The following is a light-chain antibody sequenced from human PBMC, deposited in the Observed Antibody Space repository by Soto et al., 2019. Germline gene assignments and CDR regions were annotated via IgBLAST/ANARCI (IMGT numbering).Light chain of an antibody. V-gene: IGKV3-15*01. CDR2: GAS. Sequence: EVVMTQSPATVSVSPGEGVTLSCRASQTISNDLAWYQQKPGQAPRLLIYGASTRATGVPARFSCGGSGTEFTLTISSLQSEDFAFYYCQQNNKWPPVTFGGGTKVAIK. CDR3: QQNNKWPPVT. J-gene: IGKJ4*01. CDR1: QTISND.